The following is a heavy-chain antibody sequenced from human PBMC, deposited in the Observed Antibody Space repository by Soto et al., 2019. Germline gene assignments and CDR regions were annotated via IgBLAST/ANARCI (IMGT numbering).Heavy chain of an antibody. V-gene: IGHV4-34*01. CDR3: ARDESTGYYSADALAI. CDR1: GGSCSTYY. CDR2: INHSGSN. J-gene: IGHJ3*02. D-gene: IGHD3-22*01. Sequence: TETLSLTGFVSGGSCSTYYYNWIRQSPGKGLEWIGEINHSGSNNYSPSLKSRVTMSLDTSKNQFSLKLSSVTAADTAVYYCARDESTGYYSADALAIWGQRTRGTVS.